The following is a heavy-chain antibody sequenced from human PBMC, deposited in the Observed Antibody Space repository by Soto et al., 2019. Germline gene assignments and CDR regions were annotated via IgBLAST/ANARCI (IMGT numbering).Heavy chain of an antibody. CDR1: GYTFTNYD. CDR2: MNGDSGNT. D-gene: IGHD2-21*01. Sequence: QVQLVQSGAEVRTPGASVRVSCKASGYTFTNYDIIWVRQVPGQGLEWMGWMNGDSGNTGYSQNFQGRVSMTRDTSMSTAYMELSSLTSEDTAVYYCTRRTIAYWYFDLWGRGTLVIVSS. J-gene: IGHJ2*01. CDR3: TRRTIAYWYFDL. V-gene: IGHV1-8*01.